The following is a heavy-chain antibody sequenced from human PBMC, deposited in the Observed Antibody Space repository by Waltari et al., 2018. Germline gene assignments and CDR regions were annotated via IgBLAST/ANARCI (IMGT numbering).Heavy chain of an antibody. Sequence: EVQLVESGGGLVKPGGSLRLSCAASGFTFTIYGVGWVRQAPGKGREWVLCISSTSYISSSDTVKGGFTVSRDKAEDSRDLQMNRLRVEDTALYYCARENSGWNSFDSWGQGIPVTV. J-gene: IGHJ4*02. CDR1: GFTFTIYG. V-gene: IGHV3-21*01. D-gene: IGHD6-19*01. CDR3: ARENSGWNSFDS. CDR2: ISSTSYI.